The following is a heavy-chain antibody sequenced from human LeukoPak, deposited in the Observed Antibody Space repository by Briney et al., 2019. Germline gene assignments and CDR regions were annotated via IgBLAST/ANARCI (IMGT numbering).Heavy chain of an antibody. D-gene: IGHD3-3*01. CDR3: ARGRRADFWSGYSNYYYYMDV. J-gene: IGHJ6*03. CDR1: GYTFTSYG. Sequence: HGASVKVSCKASGYTFTSYGISWVRQAPGQGLEWMGWISAYNGNTNYAQKLQGRVTMTTDTSTSTAYMELRSLRSDDTAVYYCARGRRADFWSGYSNYYYYMDVWGKGTTVTVSS. CDR2: ISAYNGNT. V-gene: IGHV1-18*01.